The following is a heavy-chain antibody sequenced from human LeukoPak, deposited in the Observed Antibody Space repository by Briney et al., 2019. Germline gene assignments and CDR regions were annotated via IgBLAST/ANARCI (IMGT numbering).Heavy chain of an antibody. CDR1: GGSISSGGYY. CDR3: VRYQIAAAGLDY. D-gene: IGHD6-13*01. CDR2: IYYSGST. Sequence: SETLSLTCTVSGGSISSGGYYWSWIRQHPGKGLEWIGYIYYSGSTYYNPSLKSRVTISVDTSKNQFSLKLSSVTAADTAVYYCVRYQIAAAGLDYWGQGTLVTVSS. J-gene: IGHJ4*02. V-gene: IGHV4-31*03.